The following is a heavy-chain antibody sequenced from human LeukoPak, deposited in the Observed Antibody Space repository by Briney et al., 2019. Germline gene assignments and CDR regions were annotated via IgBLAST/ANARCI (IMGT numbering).Heavy chain of an antibody. D-gene: IGHD3-10*01. CDR1: GGSFSGYY. CDR3: ARSDGYGLVGI. CDR2: INHSGST. J-gene: IGHJ3*02. V-gene: IGHV4-34*01. Sequence: SEALSLTCAVYGGSFSGYYWSWIRQPPGKGLEWIGEINHSGSTNYNPSLKSRVTISVDTSKNQFSLKLSSVTAADTAVYYCARSDGYGLVGIWGQGTMVTVSS.